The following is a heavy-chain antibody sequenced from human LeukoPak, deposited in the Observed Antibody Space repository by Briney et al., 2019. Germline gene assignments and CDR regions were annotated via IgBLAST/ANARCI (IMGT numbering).Heavy chain of an antibody. CDR3: ARGVPAYCGGDCLDDAFDI. D-gene: IGHD2-21*02. CDR1: GFTFSSYA. V-gene: IGHV3-30-3*01. CDR2: ISYDGSNK. J-gene: IGHJ3*02. Sequence: GGSLRLSCAASGFTFSSYAMHWVRQAPGKGLEWVAVISYDGSNKYYADSVKGRFTISRDNSKNTLYLQMNSLRAEDTAVYYCARGVPAYCGGDCLDDAFDIWGQGTTVTVSS.